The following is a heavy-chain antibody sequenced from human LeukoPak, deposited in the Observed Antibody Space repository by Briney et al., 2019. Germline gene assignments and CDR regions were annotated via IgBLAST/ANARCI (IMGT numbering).Heavy chain of an antibody. CDR1: GGSISSSSYY. Sequence: SETLSLTCTVSGGSISSSSYYWGWIRQPPGKGLEWIGSIYYSGSTYYNPSLKSRVTISVDTSKNQFSLKLSSVTAADTAVYYCARDFAQGGSFDYWGQGTLVTVSS. V-gene: IGHV4-39*07. D-gene: IGHD3-16*01. CDR2: IYYSGST. CDR3: ARDFAQGGSFDY. J-gene: IGHJ4*02.